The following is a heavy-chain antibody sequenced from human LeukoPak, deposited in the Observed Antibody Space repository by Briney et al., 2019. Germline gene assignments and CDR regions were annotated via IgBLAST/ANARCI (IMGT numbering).Heavy chain of an antibody. V-gene: IGHV4-34*01. CDR3: ARGRSLRFLEWAAYYYYGMDV. J-gene: IGHJ6*02. D-gene: IGHD3-3*01. Sequence: SETLSLTCAVYGGSFSGYYWSWIRQPPGKGLEWIGEINHSGSTNYSPSLKSRVTMSVDTSKNQFSLKLSSVTAADTAVYYCARGRSLRFLEWAAYYYYGMDVWGQGTTVTVSS. CDR2: INHSGST. CDR1: GGSFSGYY.